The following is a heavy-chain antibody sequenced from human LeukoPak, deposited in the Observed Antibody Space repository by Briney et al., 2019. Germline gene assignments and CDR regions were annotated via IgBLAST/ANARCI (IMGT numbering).Heavy chain of an antibody. D-gene: IGHD1-26*01. CDR2: ISGSGGST. J-gene: IGHJ4*02. V-gene: IGHV3-23*01. CDR3: AKAPVGATGHFDY. CDR1: GFTSSSYA. Sequence: PGGSLRLSCAASGFTSSSYAMSWVRQAPGKGLEWVSAISGSGGSTYYADSVKGRFAISRDNSKNTVYLQMNSLRAEDTAVYYCAKAPVGATGHFDYWGQGTLVTVSS.